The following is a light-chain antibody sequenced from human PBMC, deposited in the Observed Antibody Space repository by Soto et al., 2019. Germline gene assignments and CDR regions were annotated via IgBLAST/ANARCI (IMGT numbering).Light chain of an antibody. CDR2: GAS. V-gene: IGKV3-20*01. CDR3: QQYGSVPLT. J-gene: IGKJ4*01. Sequence: EIVLTQSPGTLSLSPGERATLSCRASQIVSTSYLAWYQQKPGQAPRLLIYGASSRATGIPDRFSGSGSGADFTLTISRLEPEDFAVYYCQQYGSVPLTFGGGTKVEIK. CDR1: QIVSTSY.